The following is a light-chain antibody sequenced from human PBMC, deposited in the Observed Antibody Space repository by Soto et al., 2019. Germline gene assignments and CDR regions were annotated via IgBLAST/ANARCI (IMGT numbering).Light chain of an antibody. CDR1: QSISTL. V-gene: IGKV1-39*01. CDR2: AAS. Sequence: DIQMTQSPSSLSASVGDSVSITCRASQSISTLLNWYQKKPGKAPYLLIYAASTLQSGVPSRFSGAGSGTDFSLTINTLQPDDFASYYCQQSSTLPLTFGGGTQVEIK. CDR3: QQSSTLPLT. J-gene: IGKJ4*01.